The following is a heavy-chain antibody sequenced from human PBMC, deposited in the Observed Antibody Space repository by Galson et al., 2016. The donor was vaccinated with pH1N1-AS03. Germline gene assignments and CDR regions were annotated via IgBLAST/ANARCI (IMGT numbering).Heavy chain of an antibody. CDR1: GLTDGNNY. CDR3: ATPSSYSSSWYIYDY. J-gene: IGHJ4*02. Sequence: SLRLSCAASGLTDGNNYMNWVRQAPGKGLEWISLIYSGGSTYYADSVKGRFIISRDSSRNTLYLQMHSLRAEDTAVYYCATPSSYSSSWYIYDYWSQGILVTVSS. D-gene: IGHD6-13*01. V-gene: IGHV3-53*01. CDR2: IYSGGST.